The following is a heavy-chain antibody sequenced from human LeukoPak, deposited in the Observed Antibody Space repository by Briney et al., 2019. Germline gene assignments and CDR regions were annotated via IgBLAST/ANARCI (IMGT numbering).Heavy chain of an antibody. V-gene: IGHV1-2*02. Sequence: ASVKLSCKASGYTFTGYYIHWVRQAPGQGLEWMGWINPNSGGTYYAQKFQGRVTMTRDTSFSTAYMELSRLRSDDTALYYCARDFCSGGSCYLFEFWGQGTLVTVSS. CDR2: INPNSGGT. D-gene: IGHD2-15*01. J-gene: IGHJ4*02. CDR1: GYTFTGYY. CDR3: ARDFCSGGSCYLFEF.